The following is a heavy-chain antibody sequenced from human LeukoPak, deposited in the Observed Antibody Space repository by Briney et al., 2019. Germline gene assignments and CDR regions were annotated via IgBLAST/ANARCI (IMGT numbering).Heavy chain of an antibody. CDR1: GGSISSSDYY. J-gene: IGHJ3*02. V-gene: IGHV4-39*01. Sequence: SETLSLTCTVSGGSISSSDYYWGWIRQPQGKGLEWIVSIYYSAYPYYSPSLKSPVTISLDTSKNQFSLKLSSVTAADTAVYYCARSLPFSATADAFDIWGQGTMVTVSS. CDR2: IYYSAYP. D-gene: IGHD6-25*01. CDR3: ARSLPFSATADAFDI.